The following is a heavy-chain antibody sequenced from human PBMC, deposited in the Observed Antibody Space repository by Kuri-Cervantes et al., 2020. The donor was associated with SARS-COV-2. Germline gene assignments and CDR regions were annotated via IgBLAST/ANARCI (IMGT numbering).Heavy chain of an antibody. V-gene: IGHV3-7*01. CDR1: GFTFSSYY. Sequence: LSLTCAASGFTFSSYYMSWVRQAPGKGLEWVANIKQDGSEKYYVDSVKGRFTISRDNAKNSLYLQMNSLRAEDTAVYYCAREGDAFDIWGQGTMVTVSS. CDR2: IKQDGSEK. CDR3: AREGDAFDI. J-gene: IGHJ3*02.